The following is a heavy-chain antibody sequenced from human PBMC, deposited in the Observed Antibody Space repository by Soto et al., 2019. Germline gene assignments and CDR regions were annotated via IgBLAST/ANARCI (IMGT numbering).Heavy chain of an antibody. CDR2: TYYSGST. J-gene: IGHJ4*02. CDR3: ARNPTV. D-gene: IGHD4-17*01. V-gene: IGHV4-31*01. Sequence: QVQLQESGPGLVKPSQTLSLTCTVSGGSISSGGYYWSWIRQHPGKGLEWIGYTYYSGSTYYNPSLQSTVTIAGYTSKNKFSLHLSSVTAADTAVYYCARNPTVWGQGTLVTVSS. CDR1: GGSISSGGYY.